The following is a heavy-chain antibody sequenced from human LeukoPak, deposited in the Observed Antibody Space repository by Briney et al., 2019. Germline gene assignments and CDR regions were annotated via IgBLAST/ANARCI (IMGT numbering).Heavy chain of an antibody. Sequence: SETLSLTCTVSGGSISSGSYYWSWIRQPAGKGLEWIGYIYHSGSTNYNPSLKSRVTMSVDTSRNQCSLKLSSVTAADTAVYYCARALSYCGGDYCYSRVFDYWGQGTLVTVSS. V-gene: IGHV4-61*10. CDR1: GGSISSGSYY. CDR2: IYHSGST. J-gene: IGHJ4*02. D-gene: IGHD2-21*01. CDR3: ARALSYCGGDYCYSRVFDY.